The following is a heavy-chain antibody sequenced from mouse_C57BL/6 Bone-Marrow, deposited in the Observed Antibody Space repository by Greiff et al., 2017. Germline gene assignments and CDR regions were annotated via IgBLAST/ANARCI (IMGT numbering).Heavy chain of an antibody. J-gene: IGHJ2*01. CDR2: IDPSDSYT. CDR1: GYTFTSYW. CDR3: ARWRKGNYFDY. V-gene: IGHV1-69*01. Sequence: VKLQQSGAELVMPGASVKLSCKASGYTFTSYWMHWVKQRPGQGLEWIGEIDPSDSYTNYNQKFKGKSTLTVDKSSSTAYMQLSSLTSEDSAVYYCARWRKGNYFDYWGQGTTLTVSS.